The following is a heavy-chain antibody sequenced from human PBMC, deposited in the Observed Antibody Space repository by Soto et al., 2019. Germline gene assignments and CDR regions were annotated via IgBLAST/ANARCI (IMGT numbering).Heavy chain of an antibody. Sequence: QVQLVESGGGVVQPGDSLKLSCAASGFSFSNYFMHWVRQAPGKGLAWLACIWFDGGSEFHADSLKGRLTLSRDTSSNTLYMEMSSLRAEDTAVYYCAKESDTFDVWGQGTMVTVSS. CDR3: AKESDTFDV. J-gene: IGHJ3*01. V-gene: IGHV3-30*02. CDR2: IWFDGGSE. CDR1: GFSFSNYF.